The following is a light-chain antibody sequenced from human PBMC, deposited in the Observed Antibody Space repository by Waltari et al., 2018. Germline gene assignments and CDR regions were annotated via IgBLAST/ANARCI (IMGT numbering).Light chain of an antibody. V-gene: IGLV2-14*03. CDR1: SSDVGAYNY. Sequence: QSALTQPASVSASPGQSITISCTGTSSDVGAYNYVSWYQQHPGKTPKLIIYDVPIRPSGGSNRFPGSKSGNTASLTISGLQADDEADYYCSSSTSSTTRVFGGGTRLTVL. CDR2: DVP. J-gene: IGLJ3*02. CDR3: SSSTSSTTRV.